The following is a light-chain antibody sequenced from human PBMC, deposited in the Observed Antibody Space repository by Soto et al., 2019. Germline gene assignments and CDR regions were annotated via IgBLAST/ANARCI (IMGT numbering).Light chain of an antibody. J-gene: IGKJ5*01. CDR3: QQYNSYLIT. CDR2: DAS. Sequence: IQMTQSPSTLSASVGDRVTITCRASQSISSWLAWYQQKPGKAPKLLIYDASSLESGVPSRFSGSGSGTEFTLTISSLQPDDFATYYCQQYNSYLITFGQGTLLEIK. V-gene: IGKV1-5*01. CDR1: QSISSW.